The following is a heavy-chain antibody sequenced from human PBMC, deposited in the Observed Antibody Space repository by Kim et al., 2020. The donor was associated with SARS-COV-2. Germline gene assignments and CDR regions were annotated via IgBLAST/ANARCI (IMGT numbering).Heavy chain of an antibody. CDR3: AKDRLNMVRGVMGY. CDR2: ISGSGGST. D-gene: IGHD3-10*01. J-gene: IGHJ4*02. V-gene: IGHV3-23*01. Sequence: GGSLRLSCAASGFTFLRYSLRFFRPAPGNVLEWVSAISGSGGSTYYADSVKGRFTISRDNSKNTLYLQMNSLRAEDTAVYYCAKDRLNMVRGVMGYWGQGTLVTVSS. CDR1: GFTFLRYS.